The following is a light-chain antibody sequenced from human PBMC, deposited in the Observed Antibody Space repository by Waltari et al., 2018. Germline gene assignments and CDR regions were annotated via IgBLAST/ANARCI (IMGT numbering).Light chain of an antibody. J-gene: IGKJ4*01. CDR1: QSPLHSNGNIY. V-gene: IGKV2-28*01. CDR2: SVS. CDR3: MEAVQTLT. Sequence: DIVMTQSPLSLSVTPGEPASISCRSSQSPLHSNGNIYLDWYLQKPGQSPQLLIYSVSKRPSGVPDRFSGSGSGTDFTLKISRVEAEDVGVYYCMEAVQTLTFGGGTKVEIK.